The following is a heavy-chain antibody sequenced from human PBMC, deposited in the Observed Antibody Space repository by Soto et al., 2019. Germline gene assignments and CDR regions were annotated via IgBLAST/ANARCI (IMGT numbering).Heavy chain of an antibody. D-gene: IGHD3-3*01. CDR2: ISSSGSTV. V-gene: IGHV3-48*03. Sequence: PVGSLRLSCASSVFTFSSYEINCVRHSPGKWLEWVSYISSSGSTVYYADSVKGRFTISRDNAKNSLYLQMNSLRAEDTGVYFCARDRVGHYMGYYFQYWGQGTLVNVS. J-gene: IGHJ4*02. CDR3: ARDRVGHYMGYYFQY. CDR1: VFTFSSYE.